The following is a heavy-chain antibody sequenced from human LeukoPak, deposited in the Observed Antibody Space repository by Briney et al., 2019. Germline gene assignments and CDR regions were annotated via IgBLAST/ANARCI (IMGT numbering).Heavy chain of an antibody. Sequence: PGGSLRLSCAASGFTFSSYAMSWVRQAPGKGLEWVSAISGSGGSTYYADSVKGRFTISRDNSKNTLYLQMNSLGAEDTAVYYCAKDATYCGGDCYPVDYFDYWGQGTLVTVSS. J-gene: IGHJ4*02. CDR2: ISGSGGST. CDR3: AKDATYCGGDCYPVDYFDY. CDR1: GFTFSSYA. V-gene: IGHV3-23*01. D-gene: IGHD2-21*02.